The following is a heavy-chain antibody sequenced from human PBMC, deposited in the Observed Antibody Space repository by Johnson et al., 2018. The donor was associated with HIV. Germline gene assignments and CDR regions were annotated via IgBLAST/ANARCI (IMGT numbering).Heavy chain of an antibody. CDR1: GFTFDEYG. CDR2: ISSGGSSI. Sequence: VQLVESGGGVVRPGGSMRLSCEVSGFTFDEYGMSWVRQAPGKGLEWVSYISSGGSSIYYADSVKGRFTISRDNAKKSMYLQMNSLRAEDTAVYYCARVLGARGPGAFDIWGQGTMVTVSS. CDR3: ARVLGARGPGAFDI. V-gene: IGHV3-48*04. J-gene: IGHJ3*02.